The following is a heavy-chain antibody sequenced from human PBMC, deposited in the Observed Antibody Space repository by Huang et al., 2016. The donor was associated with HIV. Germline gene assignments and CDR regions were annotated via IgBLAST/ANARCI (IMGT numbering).Heavy chain of an antibody. V-gene: IGHV4-34*01. CDR3: ARVEGRITIFGVVIKQGAFDV. D-gene: IGHD3-3*01. Sequence: QVQLQQWGAGLLKPSEPLSLTCAVYGGSFSAYYWSWIRQPPGKGVEWIGEINQSGRTNYKPSLKSRVTISLDTSKTQLSLKLNSVTAADTAVYYCARVEGRITIFGVVIKQGAFDVWGQGTMVTVSS. CDR2: INQSGRT. CDR1: GGSFSAYY. J-gene: IGHJ3*01.